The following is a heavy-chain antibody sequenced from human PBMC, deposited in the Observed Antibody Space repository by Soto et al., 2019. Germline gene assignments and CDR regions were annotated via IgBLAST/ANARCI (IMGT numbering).Heavy chain of an antibody. D-gene: IGHD3-10*01. Sequence: GGSLRLSCASSGFTFSSYAMHLVRQAPGKGLEWVALISYDGSDKDYADSVKGRFTISRDNSKNTLYLQMNSLRAEDTAVYYCGSSGSYYNVAYWGQGTLVTVSS. CDR3: GSSGSYYNVAY. J-gene: IGHJ4*02. CDR1: GFTFSSYA. V-gene: IGHV3-30-3*01. CDR2: ISYDGSDK.